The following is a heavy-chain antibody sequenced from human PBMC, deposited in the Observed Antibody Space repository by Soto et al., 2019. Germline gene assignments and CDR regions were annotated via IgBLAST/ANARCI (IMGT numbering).Heavy chain of an antibody. CDR2: ISSSSSTI. CDR3: ARGRYYDYIWGSYRTRGLP. Sequence: GGSLRLSCAASGFTFSSYSMNWVRQAPGKGLEWVSYISSSSSTIYYADSVKGRFTISRDNAKNSLYLQMNSLRAEDTAVYYCARGRYYDYIWGSYRTRGLPWGQGTLVTVSS. D-gene: IGHD3-16*02. V-gene: IGHV3-48*01. CDR1: GFTFSSYS. J-gene: IGHJ5*02.